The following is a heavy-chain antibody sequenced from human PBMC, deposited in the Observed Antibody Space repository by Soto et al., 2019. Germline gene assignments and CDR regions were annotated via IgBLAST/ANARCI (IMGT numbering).Heavy chain of an antibody. CDR3: ASNYGGNSY. CDR1: GGTVSYYT. D-gene: IGHD4-17*01. V-gene: IGHV1-69*02. Sequence: QVQLVQSGAEVKKPGSSVKVSCKASGGTVSYYTISWVRQAPGQGLEWMGRIIPILGIANYAQKFHGRVTITADKSTSTVYMELSSLRSEDTAVYYCASNYGGNSYWGQGTLVTVSS. J-gene: IGHJ4*02. CDR2: IIPILGIA.